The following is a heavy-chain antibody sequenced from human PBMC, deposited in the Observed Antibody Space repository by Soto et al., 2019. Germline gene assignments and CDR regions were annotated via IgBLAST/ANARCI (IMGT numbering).Heavy chain of an antibody. J-gene: IGHJ6*02. CDR2: ISSSSNTI. CDR3: ATNYDFWSGYYIYYYYGMDV. Sequence: GGSLRLSCAASGFTFSSYSMNWVRQAPGKGLEWVSYISSSSNTIYYADSVKGRFTISRDNAKNSLYLQMNSLRDEDTAVYYCATNYDFWSGYYIYYYYGMDVWGQGTTVTVSS. D-gene: IGHD3-3*01. V-gene: IGHV3-48*02. CDR1: GFTFSSYS.